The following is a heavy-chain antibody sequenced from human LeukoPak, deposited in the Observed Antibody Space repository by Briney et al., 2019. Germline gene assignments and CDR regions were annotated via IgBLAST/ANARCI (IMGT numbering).Heavy chain of an antibody. V-gene: IGHV1-69-2*01. Sequence: ASVKISCKVSGYTFTDYYMHWVQQAPGKGLEWMGLVEPEDGETIYAEKFQGRVTITADTSTDTAYMELSSLRSEDTAVYYCATAPVTGLFDYWGQGTLVTVSS. J-gene: IGHJ4*02. CDR1: GYTFTDYY. D-gene: IGHD3-9*01. CDR3: ATAPVTGLFDY. CDR2: VEPEDGET.